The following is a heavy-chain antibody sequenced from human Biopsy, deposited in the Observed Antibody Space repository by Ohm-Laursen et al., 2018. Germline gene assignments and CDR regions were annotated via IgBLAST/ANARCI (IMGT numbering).Heavy chain of an antibody. V-gene: IGHV1-18*01. CDR2: ISGFNGNT. Sequence: ASVKVSCNASGYMFYSYGVSWVRLAPGQGPEWMGWISGFNGNTNYPQSLQGRVTLTTDASSSTAYMELRGLRSDDTAVYYCARDRHHAAGSYAGMDVWGQGTTVTVSS. CDR1: GYMFYSYG. CDR3: ARDRHHAAGSYAGMDV. J-gene: IGHJ6*02. D-gene: IGHD3-10*01.